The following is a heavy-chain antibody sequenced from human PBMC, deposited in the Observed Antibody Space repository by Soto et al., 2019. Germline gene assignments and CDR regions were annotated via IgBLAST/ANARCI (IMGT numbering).Heavy chain of an antibody. J-gene: IGHJ4*02. CDR3: SRDRLGRGAPTVVDY. CDR1: GGTFSSYA. CDR2: VIPIFGTA. Sequence: QVQLVQSGAEVQKPGSSVKVSCKASGGTFSSYAISWVRQAPGRGLEWMGGVIPIFGTANYAQKVQGRVTIPADEYTSTAYMELSSLRAEDTAVYYCSRDRLGRGAPTVVDYWGQGTLVTVSS. D-gene: IGHD1-26*01. V-gene: IGHV1-69*01.